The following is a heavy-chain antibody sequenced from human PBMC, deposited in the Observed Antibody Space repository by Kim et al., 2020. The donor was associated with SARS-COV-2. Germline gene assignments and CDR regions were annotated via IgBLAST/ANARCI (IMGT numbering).Heavy chain of an antibody. CDR3: ARTPITMIVVADAFDI. Sequence: SGKGRCTISRDNAKNSRYLQMNSLRAEDTAVYYCARTPITMIVVADAFDIWGQGTMVTVSS. D-gene: IGHD3-22*01. J-gene: IGHJ3*02. V-gene: IGHV3-11*03.